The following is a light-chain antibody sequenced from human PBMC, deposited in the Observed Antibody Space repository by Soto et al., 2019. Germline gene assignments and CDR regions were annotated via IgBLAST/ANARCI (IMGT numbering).Light chain of an antibody. CDR2: DAS. CDR3: QQYDNLRFT. Sequence: DIQMTQSPSSLSASVGDRVTITCQASHDISNYLNWYQQKPGQAPKLLIYDASNLETGVPSRFSGSGSGKDFTFTISSLQPEDFATYYCQQYDNLRFTFGPGTKVDVK. CDR1: HDISNY. V-gene: IGKV1-33*01. J-gene: IGKJ3*01.